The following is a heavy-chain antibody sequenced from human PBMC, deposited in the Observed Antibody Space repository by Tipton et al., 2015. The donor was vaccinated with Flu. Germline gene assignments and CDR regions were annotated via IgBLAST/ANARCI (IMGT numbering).Heavy chain of an antibody. J-gene: IGHJ4*02. Sequence: TLSLTCTVSGGSISSYYWGWIRQPPGKGLEWIGSIYYSGSTYYNPSLKSRVTISVDTSKNQFSLKLSSVTAADTAVYYCARLRRFTDCSSTSCYPRQGYFDYWGQGTLVTVSS. CDR3: ARLRRFTDCSSTSCYPRQGYFDY. V-gene: IGHV4-39*01. CDR1: GGSISSYY. D-gene: IGHD2-2*01. CDR2: IYYSGST.